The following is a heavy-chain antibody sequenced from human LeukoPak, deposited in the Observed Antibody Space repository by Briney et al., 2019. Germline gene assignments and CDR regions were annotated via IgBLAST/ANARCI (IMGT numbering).Heavy chain of an antibody. CDR2: ISYDGSNK. V-gene: IGHV3-30*04. J-gene: IGHJ4*02. CDR3: ASGYCSGGSCYSLDY. CDR1: GFTFSSYA. D-gene: IGHD2-15*01. Sequence: GGSLRLSCAASGFTFSSYAMHWVRQAPGKGLEWVAVISYDGSNKYYADSVKVRFTISRDNSKNTLYLQMNSLRAEDTAVYYCASGYCSGGSCYSLDYWGQGTLVTVSS.